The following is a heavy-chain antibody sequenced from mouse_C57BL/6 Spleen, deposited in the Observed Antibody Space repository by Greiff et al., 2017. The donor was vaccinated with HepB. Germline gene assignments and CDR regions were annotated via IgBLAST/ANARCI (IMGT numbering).Heavy chain of an antibody. D-gene: IGHD1-1*01. CDR1: GFTFSDYY. CDR2: INYDGSST. V-gene: IGHV5-16*01. Sequence: EVQLVESEGGLVQPGSSMKLSCTASGFTFSDYYMAWVRQVPEKGLEWVANINYDGSSTYYLDSLKSRFIISRDTAKNIPYLQMSSLTSEDTATYYCAITTVVASPYWYFDVWGTGTTVTVSS. CDR3: AITTVVASPYWYFDV. J-gene: IGHJ1*03.